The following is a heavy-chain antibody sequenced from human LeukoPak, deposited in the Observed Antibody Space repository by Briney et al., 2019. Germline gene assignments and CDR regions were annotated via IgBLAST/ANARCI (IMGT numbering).Heavy chain of an antibody. D-gene: IGHD2-2*01. V-gene: IGHV1-2*02. CDR1: GYTFTGYY. CDR3: ARECSSTSCYSN. Sequence: ASVKVSCKXSGYTFTGYYMHWVRQAPGQGLEWMGWINPNSGGTNYAQKFQGRVTMTRDTSISTAYMELSRLRSDDTAVYYCARECSSTSCYSNWGQGTLVTVSS. CDR2: INPNSGGT. J-gene: IGHJ4*02.